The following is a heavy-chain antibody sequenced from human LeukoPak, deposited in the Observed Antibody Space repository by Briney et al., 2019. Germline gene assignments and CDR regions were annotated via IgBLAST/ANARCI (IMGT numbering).Heavy chain of an antibody. D-gene: IGHD6-19*01. J-gene: IGHJ4*02. CDR1: GYSFINYW. CDR2: ICPGDSDT. Sequence: GESLKISCKASGYSFINYWIGWVRQMPGKGLEWVGIICPGDSDTRYSPSFQGQVTISADKSISTAYLQWSSLKASDTAMYYCATSLTLSSGFDYWGQGTLVTVSS. CDR3: ATSLTLSSGFDY. V-gene: IGHV5-51*01.